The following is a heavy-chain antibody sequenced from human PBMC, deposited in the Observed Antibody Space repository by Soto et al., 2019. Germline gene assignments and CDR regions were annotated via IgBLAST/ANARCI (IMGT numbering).Heavy chain of an antibody. D-gene: IGHD1-26*01. CDR1: GFTFSSYA. V-gene: IGHV3-23*01. CDR3: AKVLGPSGSYVSWYY. CDR2: ISVSGGST. Sequence: GGSLRLSCAASGFTFSSYAMSWVRQDPGKGLEWVSAISVSGGSTYYADSVKGRFTISRDNSKNTLYLQMNSLRAEEEAVYYCAKVLGPSGSYVSWYYWGQGTLVTVSS. J-gene: IGHJ4*02.